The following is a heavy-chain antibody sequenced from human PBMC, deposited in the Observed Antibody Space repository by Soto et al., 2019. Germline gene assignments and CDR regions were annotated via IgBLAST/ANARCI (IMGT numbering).Heavy chain of an antibody. CDR2: ISYDGSNK. V-gene: IGHV3-30-3*01. CDR3: ASTMDV. CDR1: GFTFSSYA. J-gene: IGHJ6*02. Sequence: QVQLVGSGGGVVQPGRSLRLSCAASGFTFSSYAMHWVRQAPGKGLEWVAVISYDGSNKYYADSVKGRFTISRDNSKNTLYLQMNSLRAEDTAVYYCASTMDVWGQGTTVTVSS.